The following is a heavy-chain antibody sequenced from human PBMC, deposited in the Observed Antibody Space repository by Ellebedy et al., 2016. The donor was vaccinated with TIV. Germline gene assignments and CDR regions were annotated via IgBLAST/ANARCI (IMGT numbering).Heavy chain of an antibody. CDR2: ISGSGGST. CDR3: AREMGYCSGGSCYARLYYYNAMDV. D-gene: IGHD2-15*01. CDR1: GFTFSSYA. V-gene: IGHV3-23*01. Sequence: GESLKISCAASGFTFSSYAMSWVRQTPGKGLEWVSAISGSGGSTSYADSVKGRFTISRDNAKNSLYLQMKSLRAEDTAVYYCAREMGYCSGGSCYARLYYYNAMDVWGQGTTVTVSS. J-gene: IGHJ6*02.